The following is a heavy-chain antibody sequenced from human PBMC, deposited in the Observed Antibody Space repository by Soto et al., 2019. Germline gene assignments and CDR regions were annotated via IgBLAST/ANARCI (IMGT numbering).Heavy chain of an antibody. V-gene: IGHV1-8*02. Sequence: QVQLVQSGAEVKKPGASVKVSCKASGYTFTSYDINWVRQTTGQGLEWMGWMNPNSGNTGYAQKFQGRVTMTRNIAINTAYMELSSLNSEDTAVYYCAIVGARPPDYWGQGTLVTVSS. J-gene: IGHJ4*02. D-gene: IGHD1-26*01. CDR2: MNPNSGNT. CDR3: AIVGARPPDY. CDR1: GYTFTSYD.